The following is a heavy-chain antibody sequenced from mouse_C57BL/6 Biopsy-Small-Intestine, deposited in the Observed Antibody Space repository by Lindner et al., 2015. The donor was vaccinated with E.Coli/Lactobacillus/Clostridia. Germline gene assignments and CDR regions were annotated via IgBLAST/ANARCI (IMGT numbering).Heavy chain of an antibody. J-gene: IGHJ2*01. CDR1: GYTFTAYW. CDR3: ARHSIYFGSSSFDY. Sequence: VQLQESGAELVRPGSSVKLSCEASGYTFTAYWIDWVKQRPGQGLEWIGNIYPSDSETHYSQKFKDKATLTADKSSTTAYMQLSSLTYEDSAVYYCARHSIYFGSSSFDYWGQGTTLTVSS. V-gene: IGHV1-61*01. CDR2: IYPSDSET. D-gene: IGHD1-1*01.